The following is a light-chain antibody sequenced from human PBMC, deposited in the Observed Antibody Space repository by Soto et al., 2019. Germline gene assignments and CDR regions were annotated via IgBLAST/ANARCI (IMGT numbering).Light chain of an antibody. CDR3: LQHNCYPFT. V-gene: IGKV1-17*01. CDR1: QAIRSD. J-gene: IGKJ3*01. CDR2: AAS. Sequence: DIQMTQSPSSLSASVGDRVTITCRASQAIRSDLGWFQQKPGKAPKRLMYAASTLESGVPSRFSGSRSGTEFTLTISSLQPEDFATYYCLQHNCYPFTFGPGTKVDIK.